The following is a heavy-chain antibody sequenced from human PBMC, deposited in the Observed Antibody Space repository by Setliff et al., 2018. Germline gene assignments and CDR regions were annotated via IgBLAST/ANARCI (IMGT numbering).Heavy chain of an antibody. Sequence: GSLRLSCAASGFHFSDHAMHWVRQAPGKGLEWVAVISYGRGKEYYGDSVKGRFTISRDNFKNTLYLQMSSLRSDDTAVYYCARGAPGRYCSGGSCSYFDYWGQGILVTVSS. D-gene: IGHD2-15*01. CDR1: GFHFSDHA. V-gene: IGHV3-30*03. CDR3: ARGAPGRYCSGGSCSYFDY. J-gene: IGHJ4*02. CDR2: ISYGRGKE.